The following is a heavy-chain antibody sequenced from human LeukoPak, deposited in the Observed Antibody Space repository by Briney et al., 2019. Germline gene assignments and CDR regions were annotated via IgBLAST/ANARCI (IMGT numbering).Heavy chain of an antibody. V-gene: IGHV3-33*01. D-gene: IGHD2-2*01. CDR1: GFTFSSYG. CDR3: ARGGAFIVVVPAALDY. Sequence: GGSLRLSCAASGFTFSSYGMHWVRQAPGKGLEWVAVIWYDGSNKYYADSVKGRFTISRDNSKNTLYLQMNSPRAEDTAVYYCARGGAFIVVVPAALDYWGQGTLVTVSS. J-gene: IGHJ4*02. CDR2: IWYDGSNK.